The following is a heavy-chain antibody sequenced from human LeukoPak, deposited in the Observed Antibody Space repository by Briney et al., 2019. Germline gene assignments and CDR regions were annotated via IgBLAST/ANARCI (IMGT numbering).Heavy chain of an antibody. CDR1: GFTFDTYL. CDR2: IDGDGGNP. V-gene: IGHV3-74*01. D-gene: IGHD7-27*01. J-gene: IGHJ2*01. Sequence: AGGSLRLSCVASGFTFDTYLMDWVRQAPGKGPVWVSRIDGDGGNPSYADSVKGRFTISRDNAKNTLYLQMNSLRAEGTAVYYCTRDSGAERRYFDLWGRGTLVTVSS. CDR3: TRDSGAERRYFDL.